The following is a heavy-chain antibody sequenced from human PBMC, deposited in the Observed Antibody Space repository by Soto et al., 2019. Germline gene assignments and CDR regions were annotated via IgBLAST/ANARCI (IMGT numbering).Heavy chain of an antibody. V-gene: IGHV3-33*01. Sequence: QVQLVESGGGVVQPGRSLRLSCAASGFTFTNYGMHWVRQAPGKGLECVAVIWYDGNNKYYVDSVKGRFTISRDNSKNTVYLQMNSLRAEDTAVYYCARDLYSSSLDYWGQGTLVTVSS. J-gene: IGHJ4*02. CDR2: IWYDGNNK. CDR3: ARDLYSSSLDY. CDR1: GFTFTNYG. D-gene: IGHD4-4*01.